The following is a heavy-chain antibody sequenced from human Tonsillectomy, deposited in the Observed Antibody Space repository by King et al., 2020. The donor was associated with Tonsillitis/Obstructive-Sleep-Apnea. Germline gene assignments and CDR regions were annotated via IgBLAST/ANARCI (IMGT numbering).Heavy chain of an antibody. CDR3: AGTGAIGNWFDP. CDR2: IYYSGST. V-gene: IGHV4-59*08. CDR1: GGSISSYY. Sequence: VQLQESGPGLVKPSETLSLTCTVSGGSISSYYWSWIRQPSGKGLEWIGYIYYSGSTNYNPSLKSRVTISIDTSKNQFSLKLTSVTAADTAVYYCAGTGAIGNWFDPWGQGTLVTVSS. D-gene: IGHD2-2*02. J-gene: IGHJ5*02.